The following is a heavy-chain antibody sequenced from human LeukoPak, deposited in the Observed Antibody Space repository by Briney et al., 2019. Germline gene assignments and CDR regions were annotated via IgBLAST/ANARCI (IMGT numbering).Heavy chain of an antibody. Sequence: SETLSLTCTVSGCSISSYYRSWIRQPPGKGLEWIGCIYYSGSTKYNPSLKRGVTISVDTSKNQFSLKLSSVTAADTAVYYCAREYGVFGELVAFDIWGQGTMVTVP. J-gene: IGHJ3*02. CDR3: AREYGVFGELVAFDI. V-gene: IGHV4-59*01. D-gene: IGHD3-10*02. CDR2: IYYSGST. CDR1: GCSISSYY.